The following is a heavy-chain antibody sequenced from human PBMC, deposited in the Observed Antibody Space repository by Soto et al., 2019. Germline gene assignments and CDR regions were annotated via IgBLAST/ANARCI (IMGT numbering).Heavy chain of an antibody. J-gene: IGHJ4*02. D-gene: IGHD3-22*01. CDR1: GYRFPGYL. CDR3: ARQIYDSDTGPNFQYYFDS. Sequence: GESLKISCKGSGYRFPGYLITWVRQKPGKGLEWMGRIDPSDSQTYYSPSFRGHVTISVTKSITTVFLQWSSLRASDTAMYYCARQIYDSDTGPNFQYYFDSWGQGTPVTVSS. CDR2: IDPSDSQT. V-gene: IGHV5-10-1*01.